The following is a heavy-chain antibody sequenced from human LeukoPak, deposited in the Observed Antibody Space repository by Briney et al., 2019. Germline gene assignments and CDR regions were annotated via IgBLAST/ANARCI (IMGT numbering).Heavy chain of an antibody. Sequence: GGSLRLSCAASGFTFDDYTMHWVRQAPGKGLEWVSLISWDGGSTYYADSVKGRFTISRDNSKNSLYLQMNSLRTEDTALYYCATGAGSSGYYPTGEYYFDYWGQGTLVTVSS. CDR3: ATGAGSSGYYPTGEYYFDY. CDR2: ISWDGGST. J-gene: IGHJ4*02. CDR1: GFTFDDYT. V-gene: IGHV3-43*01. D-gene: IGHD3-22*01.